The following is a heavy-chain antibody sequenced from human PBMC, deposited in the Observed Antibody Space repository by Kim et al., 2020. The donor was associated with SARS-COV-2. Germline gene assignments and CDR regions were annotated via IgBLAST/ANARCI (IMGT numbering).Heavy chain of an antibody. CDR3: ARLALASPFHFDR. Sequence: SETLSLTCTVSGAFISPYFWTWIRQTPNKALEWIAYMRHDGGAATYNPSLRGRATMSVDTSQNQFSLKLSYVTAADSAKYYCARLALASPFHFDRWGRGALVTVYS. CDR1: GAFISPYF. D-gene: IGHD2-2*01. CDR2: MRHDGGAA. V-gene: IGHV4-59*13. J-gene: IGHJ4*02.